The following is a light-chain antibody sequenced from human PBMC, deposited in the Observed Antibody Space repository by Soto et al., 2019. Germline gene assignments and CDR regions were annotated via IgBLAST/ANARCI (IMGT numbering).Light chain of an antibody. CDR2: GAS. Sequence: DIVLTQAPDNLSLSPGESATLSCRASQFTNGKYVAWYQQRHGLPPRLLVYGASKRAPGIPDRFRGSGSGSEFTLTISAVEPEDFAVYFCQHCGSSPPVTFGQGTRLEI. V-gene: IGKV3-20*01. CDR1: QFTNGKY. CDR3: QHCGSSPPVT. J-gene: IGKJ5*01.